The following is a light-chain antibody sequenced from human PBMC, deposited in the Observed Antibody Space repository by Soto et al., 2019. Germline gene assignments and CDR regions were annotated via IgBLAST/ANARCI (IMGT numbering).Light chain of an antibody. CDR1: QSIDNY. CDR3: QQSYSTPRT. CDR2: AAS. Sequence: DIQMTQSPSSLSASIGDRANITCRASQSIDNYVNWYQQKPGKAPKVLIYAASSLQSGVTSRFSGTGSGTDFTLTLSSLQPEDLETYYCQQSYSTPRTFGPGTKVDLK. J-gene: IGKJ3*01. V-gene: IGKV1-39*01.